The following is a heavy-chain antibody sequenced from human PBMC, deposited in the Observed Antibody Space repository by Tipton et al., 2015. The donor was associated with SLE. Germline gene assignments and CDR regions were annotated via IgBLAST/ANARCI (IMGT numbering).Heavy chain of an antibody. CDR1: GGSISSRNW. CDR3: ARGFLEYGHFDF. V-gene: IGHV4-4*02. Sequence: TLSLTCAVSGGSISSRNWWSWVRQSPGKGLEWIGEIYHRGTTNYNPSLKSRVTILVDTSNNQFSLKLNSVTAADTAVYYCARGFLEYGHFDFWGQGTLVTVSS. J-gene: IGHJ4*02. CDR2: IYHRGTT. D-gene: IGHD3-3*01.